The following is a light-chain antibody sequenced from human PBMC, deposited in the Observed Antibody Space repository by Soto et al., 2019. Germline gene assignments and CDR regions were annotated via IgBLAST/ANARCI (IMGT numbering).Light chain of an antibody. Sequence: QSALTQPAAVSWSPGQSITISCTGTSSDVGGYNYVSWYQQHPGKAPQLMIFEVNNRPSGVSNRFSGSKSDNTASLTISGLEAEDEADYYCSSYSSSSTLWVFGGGTKLTVL. V-gene: IGLV2-14*01. CDR3: SSYSSSSTLWV. CDR1: SSDVGGYNY. CDR2: EVN. J-gene: IGLJ3*02.